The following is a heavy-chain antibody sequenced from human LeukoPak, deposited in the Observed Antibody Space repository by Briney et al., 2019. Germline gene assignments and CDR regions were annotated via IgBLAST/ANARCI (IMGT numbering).Heavy chain of an antibody. CDR3: ARDPDFSAFDI. CDR1: GLPFISFW. J-gene: IGHJ3*02. CDR2: INPDESTK. Sequence: GGSFGFSCEAFGLPFISFWLSWVGKAQGGGWDFVANINPDESTKNYVDSVKGRFTISRDNAKNSLYLQMNSLRAEDTAVYYCARDPDFSAFDIWGQGTLVTVSS. D-gene: IGHD4-11*01. V-gene: IGHV3-7*03.